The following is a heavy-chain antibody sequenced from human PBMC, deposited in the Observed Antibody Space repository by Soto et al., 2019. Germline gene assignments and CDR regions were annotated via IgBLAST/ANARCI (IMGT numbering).Heavy chain of an antibody. CDR3: ARDYYDSSGRPTNDY. D-gene: IGHD3-22*01. J-gene: IGHJ4*02. CDR1: GGSFSGYY. V-gene: IGHV4-34*01. CDR2: INHSGST. Sequence: PSETLSLTCAVYGGSFSGYYWSWIRQPPGKGLEWIGEINHSGSTNYNPSLKSRVTISVDTSKNQFSLKLSSVTAADTAVYYCARDYYDSSGRPTNDYWGQGTLVTVSS.